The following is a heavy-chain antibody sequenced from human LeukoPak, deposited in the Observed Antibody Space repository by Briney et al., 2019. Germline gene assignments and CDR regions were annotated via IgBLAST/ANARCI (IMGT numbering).Heavy chain of an antibody. J-gene: IGHJ5*02. Sequence: ASVTVSFTASGYTFASYDINWVRQATGQGLEWMGWMNPNSGNTGYTQKFQGRVTMTRNTSISTAYMELSSLRSEDTAVYYCARGKYCSGGSCYSRGNWFDPWGQGTLVTVSS. CDR2: MNPNSGNT. CDR3: ARGKYCSGGSCYSRGNWFDP. CDR1: GYTFASYD. D-gene: IGHD2-15*01. V-gene: IGHV1-8*01.